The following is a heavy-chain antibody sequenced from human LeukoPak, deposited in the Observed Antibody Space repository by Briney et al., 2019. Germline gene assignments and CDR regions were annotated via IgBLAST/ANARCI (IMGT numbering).Heavy chain of an antibody. CDR2: INHSGST. CDR1: GGSFSGYY. J-gene: IGHJ4*02. V-gene: IGHV4-34*01. Sequence: SETLSLTCAVYGGSFSGYYWSWIRQPPGKGLGWIGEINHSGSTNYNPSLKSRVTISVDTSKNQFSLKLSSVTAADTAVYYCARAGYSSGWYLYWGQGTLVTVSS. CDR3: ARAGYSSGWYLY. D-gene: IGHD6-19*01.